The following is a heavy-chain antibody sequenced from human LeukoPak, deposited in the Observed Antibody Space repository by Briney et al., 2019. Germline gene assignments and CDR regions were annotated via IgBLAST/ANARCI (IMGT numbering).Heavy chain of an antibody. CDR1: GGSISSYY. CDR2: IYYSGST. Sequence: SETLSLTCTVSGGSISSYYWSWIRQPPGKGLEWIGYIYYSGSTNYNPSLKSRVTISVDTSKNQFSLKLSSVTAADTAVYYCARVLSDYVWGSYRPTYYYMDVWGKGTTVTIS. CDR3: ARVLSDYVWGSYRPTYYYMDV. V-gene: IGHV4-59*01. D-gene: IGHD3-16*02. J-gene: IGHJ6*03.